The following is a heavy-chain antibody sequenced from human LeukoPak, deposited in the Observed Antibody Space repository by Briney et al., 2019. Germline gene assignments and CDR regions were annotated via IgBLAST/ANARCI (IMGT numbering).Heavy chain of an antibody. Sequence: ASVKVSCKASGYTFINYGISWVRQAPGQGLEWRGWISAYNDNTNYAQKFQGRVSMTTDTSTSTAYMDLRSLRSDDTAVYYCARGGSYPTSYYFDYWGQGTLVTVSS. CDR1: GYTFINYG. D-gene: IGHD1-26*01. CDR2: ISAYNDNT. V-gene: IGHV1-18*01. CDR3: ARGGSYPTSYYFDY. J-gene: IGHJ4*02.